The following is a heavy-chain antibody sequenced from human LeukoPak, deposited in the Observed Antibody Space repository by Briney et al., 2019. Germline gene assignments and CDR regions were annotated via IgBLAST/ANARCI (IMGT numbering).Heavy chain of an antibody. V-gene: IGHV3-23*01. Sequence: GGSLRLSCAASGFTFSSYAMSWVRQAPGKGLEWVSAISGSGGSTYYADSVKGRFTISRDNSKNTLYLQMNNLRAEDTAVYYCARAGGSYHLADYWGQGTLVTVSS. CDR1: GFTFSSYA. J-gene: IGHJ4*02. CDR2: ISGSGGST. CDR3: ARAGGSYHLADY. D-gene: IGHD1-26*01.